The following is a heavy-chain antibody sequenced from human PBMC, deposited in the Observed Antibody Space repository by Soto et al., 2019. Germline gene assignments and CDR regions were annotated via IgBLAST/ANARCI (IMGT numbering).Heavy chain of an antibody. Sequence: QVYLVQSGAEVRRPGASVKVSCTAFGYILTGYSLHWVRQAPGQGLEWMGWIDPNSGATISAERFHGRVSMTRDTSISAAYLELSRLRSEATAVYYCARGYGSSPNMELRLGMGVWGQGTTISVSS. V-gene: IGHV1-2*02. CDR2: IDPNSGAT. J-gene: IGHJ6*02. D-gene: IGHD5-18*01. CDR3: ARGYGSSPNMELRLGMGV. CDR1: GYILTGYS.